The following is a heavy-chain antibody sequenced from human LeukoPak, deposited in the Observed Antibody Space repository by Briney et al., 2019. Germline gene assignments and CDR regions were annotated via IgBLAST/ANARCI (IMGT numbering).Heavy chain of an antibody. CDR1: GSSITSVSHY. CDR3: ARRWGNIVGVTYEY. Sequence: SETLSLTCTISGSSITSVSHYWGWIRQPPGKGLEWIGDIYYTRSTYYSPSLRSRVTMSVHTSENQFSLRLNSVTAVDTAVYYCARRWGNIVGVTYEYWGQGTLVTVSS. CDR2: IYYTRST. V-gene: IGHV4-39*01. J-gene: IGHJ4*02. D-gene: IGHD3-16*01.